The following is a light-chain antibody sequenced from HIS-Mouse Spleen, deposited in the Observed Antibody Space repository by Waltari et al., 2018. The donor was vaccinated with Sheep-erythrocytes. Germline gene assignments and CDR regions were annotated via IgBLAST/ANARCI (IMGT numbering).Light chain of an antibody. CDR1: QGISSW. Sequence: DIQMTQSPSSVSASVGDRVTITCRASQGISSWLAWHQQKPGKAPKLLIYAASSVQSGVPSRFSGSGSGTDFTLTISSLQPEDFATYYCQQANSFPITFGQGTKVEIK. V-gene: IGKV1-12*01. CDR2: AAS. CDR3: QQANSFPIT. J-gene: IGKJ1*01.